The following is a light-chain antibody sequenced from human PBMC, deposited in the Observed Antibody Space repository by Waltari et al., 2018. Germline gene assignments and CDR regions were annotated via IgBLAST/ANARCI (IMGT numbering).Light chain of an antibody. J-gene: IGLJ7*01. CDR2: ENT. CDR1: SSNIGNNF. V-gene: IGLV1-51*02. Sequence: QAVLTQPPSVSAAPGSRATISCAGVSSNIGNNFVYWYRQFPGTAPKLLNYENTERPSGIPGRFSGSKSGTSATLDITGLQAGDEADYYCGTWDSSLSGAVFGGGTHLTVL. CDR3: GTWDSSLSGAV.